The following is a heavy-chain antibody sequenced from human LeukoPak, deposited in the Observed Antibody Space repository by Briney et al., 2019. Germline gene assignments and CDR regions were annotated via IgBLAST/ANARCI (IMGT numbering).Heavy chain of an antibody. CDR1: GYTFTSYD. J-gene: IGHJ5*02. D-gene: IGHD2-2*02. CDR3: ARDWGYQLLYRWFDP. CDR2: INPNSGGT. Sequence: ASVKVSCKASGYTFTSYDIHWVRQATGQGLEWMGWINPNSGGTNYAQKFQGRVTMTRDTSISTAYMELSRLRSDDTAVYYCARDWGYQLLYRWFDPWGQGTLVTVSS. V-gene: IGHV1-2*02.